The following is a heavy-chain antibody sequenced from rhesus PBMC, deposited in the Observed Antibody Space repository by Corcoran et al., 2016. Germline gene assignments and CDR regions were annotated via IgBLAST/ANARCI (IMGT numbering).Heavy chain of an antibody. Sequence: QVQLQESGPGLVKPSETLSLTCAVSGYSISSGYGWSWIRQPPGKGLEWIGYIGGRSGNTNNTPSLKSRVTISKDTSTNPFSLKLSSVTAADTAVYYCARGPDYEDDYDPFDYWGQGVLVTVSS. J-gene: IGHJ4*01. CDR1: GYSISSGYG. V-gene: IGHV4-127*01. D-gene: IGHD3-9*01. CDR3: ARGPDYEDDYDPFDY. CDR2: IGGRSGNT.